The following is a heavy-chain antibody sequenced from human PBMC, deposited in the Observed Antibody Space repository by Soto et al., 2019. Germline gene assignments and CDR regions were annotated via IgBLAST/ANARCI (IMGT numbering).Heavy chain of an antibody. CDR1: GGSISSGGYY. V-gene: IGHV4-31*02. CDR3: ATGMTTVTTPWRNYGMDV. D-gene: IGHD4-4*01. CDR2: IYYSGST. J-gene: IGHJ6*02. Sequence: SETLSLTCTVSGGSISSGGYYWSWIRQHPGKGLEWIGYIYYSGSTYYNPSLKSRVTISVDTSKNQFSLKLSSVTAADTAVYYCATGMTTVTTPWRNYGMDVWGQGTTVTVSS.